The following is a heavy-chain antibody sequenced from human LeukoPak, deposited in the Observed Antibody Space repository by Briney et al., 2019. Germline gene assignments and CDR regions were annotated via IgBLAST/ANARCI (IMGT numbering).Heavy chain of an antibody. CDR1: GFTFSSYA. J-gene: IGHJ6*02. D-gene: IGHD2-2*01. Sequence: PGGSLRLSCAASGFTFSSYAMHWVRPAPGKGLEWVAVISYDGSNKYYADSVKGRFTISRDNSKNTLYLQMNSLRAEDTAVYYCARGLYQLLGLVKYYYGMDVWGQGTTVTVSS. CDR2: ISYDGSNK. CDR3: ARGLYQLLGLVKYYYGMDV. V-gene: IGHV3-30-3*01.